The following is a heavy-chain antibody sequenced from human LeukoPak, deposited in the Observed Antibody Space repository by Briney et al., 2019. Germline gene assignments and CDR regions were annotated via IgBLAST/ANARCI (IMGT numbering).Heavy chain of an antibody. J-gene: IGHJ4*02. CDR3: AKGGSSSHHYDY. D-gene: IGHD6-13*01. CDR1: GFTFSSYV. CDR2: ISGSGGST. V-gene: IGHV3-23*01. Sequence: GGSLRLSCAASGFTFSSYVMTWVRQAPGKELEWVSAISGSGGSTYYADSVKGRFTISRDNSKNTLYLQMNSLRAEDTAVYYCAKGGSSSHHYDYWGQGTLVTVSS.